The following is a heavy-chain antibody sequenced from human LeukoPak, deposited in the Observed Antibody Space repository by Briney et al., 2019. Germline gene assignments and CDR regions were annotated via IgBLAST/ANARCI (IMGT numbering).Heavy chain of an antibody. Sequence: GRSLRLSCAASGLTFDDYAMHWVRQAPGKGLEWVSGISWNSGSIGYADSVKGRFTISRDNAKNSLYLQMNSLRAEDTALYYCAKGRLSAAIDYWGQGTLVTVSS. CDR2: ISWNSGSI. CDR3: AKGRLSAAIDY. D-gene: IGHD6-13*01. V-gene: IGHV3-9*01. J-gene: IGHJ4*02. CDR1: GLTFDDYA.